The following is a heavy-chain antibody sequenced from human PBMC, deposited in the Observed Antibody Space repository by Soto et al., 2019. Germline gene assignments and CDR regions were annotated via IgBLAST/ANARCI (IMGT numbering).Heavy chain of an antibody. CDR2: IYYSGST. D-gene: IGHD5-18*01. V-gene: IGHV4-61*08. J-gene: IGHJ4*02. CDR1: GGSISSGGYY. Sequence: SETLSLTCTVSGGSISSGGYYWSWIRQHPGKGLEWIGYIYYSGSTNYNPSLKSRVTISVDTSKNQFSLKLSSVTAADTAVYYCARDNGYSYGYTLDHWGQETLVTVSS. CDR3: ARDNGYSYGYTLDH.